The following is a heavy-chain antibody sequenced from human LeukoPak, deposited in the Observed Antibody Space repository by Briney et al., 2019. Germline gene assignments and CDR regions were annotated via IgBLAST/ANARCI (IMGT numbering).Heavy chain of an antibody. D-gene: IGHD3-9*01. J-gene: IGHJ4*02. CDR1: GGTFSSYA. CDR3: ATYDVLTGFEY. V-gene: IGHV1-69*13. Sequence: ASVKVSCKASGGTFSSYAISWVRQAPGQGLEWMGGIIPIFGTANYAQKLQDRATISADESTNTVYMEVRSLRSEDTALYYCATYDVLTGFEYWGQGTLVIVSS. CDR2: IIPIFGTA.